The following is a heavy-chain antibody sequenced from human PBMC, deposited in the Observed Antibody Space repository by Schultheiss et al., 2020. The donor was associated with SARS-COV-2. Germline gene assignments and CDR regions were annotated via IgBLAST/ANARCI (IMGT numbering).Heavy chain of an antibody. CDR3: ARADLRDGHDAFDI. J-gene: IGHJ3*02. D-gene: IGHD5-24*01. CDR1: GFTFSGYG. CDR2: ISSSGSTI. V-gene: IGHV3-11*01. Sequence: GESLKISCVASGFTFSGYGMSWVRQAPGKGLEWVSYISSSGSTIYYADSVKGRFTISRDNAKNSLYLQMNSLRAEDTAVYYCARADLRDGHDAFDIWGQGTMVTVSS.